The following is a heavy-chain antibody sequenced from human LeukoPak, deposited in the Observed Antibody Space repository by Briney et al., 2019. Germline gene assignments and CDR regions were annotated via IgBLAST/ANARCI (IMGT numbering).Heavy chain of an antibody. Sequence: GGSLRLSCAASGFAFSSYAMTWVRQSPGKGLEWASAISGSGDSTYYADSVKGRFTISRDNSKNTLYLQMNTLRAEDTAVYYCSQHVGYCTASTCHFDYWGQGTLVSVSS. CDR1: GFAFSSYA. J-gene: IGHJ4*02. V-gene: IGHV3-23*01. CDR3: SQHVGYCTASTCHFDY. D-gene: IGHD2-8*02. CDR2: ISGSGDST.